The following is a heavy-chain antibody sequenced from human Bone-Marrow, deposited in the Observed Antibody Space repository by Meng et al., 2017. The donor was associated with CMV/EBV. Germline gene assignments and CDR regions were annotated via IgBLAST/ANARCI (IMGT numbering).Heavy chain of an antibody. CDR3: ARQRSTVDNWFDP. J-gene: IGHJ5*02. CDR1: GGTFSSYT. Sequence: SVKVSCKASGGTFSSYTISWVRQAPGQGLEWMGRIIPILGIANYALKFQGRVTITADKSTSTSYMELSSLRYEDTAVYYCARQRSTVDNWFDPWGQGTLVTVSS. V-gene: IGHV1-69*02. CDR2: IIPILGIA. D-gene: IGHD4-23*01.